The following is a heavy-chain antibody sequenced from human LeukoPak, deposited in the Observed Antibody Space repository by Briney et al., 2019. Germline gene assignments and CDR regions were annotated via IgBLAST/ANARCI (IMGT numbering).Heavy chain of an antibody. V-gene: IGHV4-31*03. Sequence: PSQTLSLTCTVSGGSISSGGYYWSWVRQHPGTGLEWVGYIYYSGSTYYNPSLKIRVTISVDTSKNQFSLKLSSVTAADTAVYYCARVVGGSSWWDYYYYYGMDVWGQGTTVTVSS. J-gene: IGHJ6*02. CDR1: GGSISSGGYY. D-gene: IGHD6-13*01. CDR3: ARVVGGSSWWDYYYYYGMDV. CDR2: IYYSGST.